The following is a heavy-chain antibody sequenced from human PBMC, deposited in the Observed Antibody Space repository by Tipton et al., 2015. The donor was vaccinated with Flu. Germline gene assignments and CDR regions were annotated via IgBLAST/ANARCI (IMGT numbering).Heavy chain of an antibody. J-gene: IGHJ6*02. CDR2: ISKSSSHI. CDR1: GFTFSIYS. CDR3: ARGFEPHYYGMDV. V-gene: IGHV3-21*06. Sequence: SLRLSCVASGFTFSIYSMSWVRQAPGEGLEWVSSISKSSSHIYYADSMRGRFTISRDDAKNSLYLQMNRLRAEDTAVYYCARGFEPHYYGMDVWGQGTTVTVSS.